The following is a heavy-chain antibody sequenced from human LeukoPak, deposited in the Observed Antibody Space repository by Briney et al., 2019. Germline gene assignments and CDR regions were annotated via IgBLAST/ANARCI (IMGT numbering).Heavy chain of an antibody. CDR3: ARGSMTTVTTNYYYYYMDV. D-gene: IGHD4-17*01. J-gene: IGHJ6*03. CDR1: GGTFSSYT. CDR2: IIPILGIA. Sequence: SVKVSCKASGGTFSSYTISWVRQAPGQGLEWMGRIIPILGIANCAQKFQGRVTITADKSTSTAYMELSSLRSEDTAVYYCARGSMTTVTTNYYYYYMDVWGKGTTVTVSS. V-gene: IGHV1-69*02.